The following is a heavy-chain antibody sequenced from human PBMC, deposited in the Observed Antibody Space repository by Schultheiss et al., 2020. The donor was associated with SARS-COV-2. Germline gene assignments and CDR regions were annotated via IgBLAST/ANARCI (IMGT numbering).Heavy chain of an antibody. V-gene: IGHV4-39*07. Sequence: SETLSLTCTVSGGSISSGSYYWSWIRQPPGKGLEWIGSIYYSGSTYYNPSLKSRVTISVDTSKNQFSLKLSSVTAADTAVYYCARGVNDDFWSGYYSPGKLDYWGQGTLVTVS. CDR2: IYYSGST. J-gene: IGHJ4*02. CDR1: GGSISSGSYY. CDR3: ARGVNDDFWSGYYSPGKLDY. D-gene: IGHD3-3*01.